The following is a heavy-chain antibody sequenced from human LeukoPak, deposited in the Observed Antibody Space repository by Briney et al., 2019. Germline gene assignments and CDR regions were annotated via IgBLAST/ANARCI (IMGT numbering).Heavy chain of an antibody. V-gene: IGHV4-34*01. CDR1: GGSFSGYY. CDR3: ARGPKTYYYGSGSPAPRGNWFDP. CDR2: INHSGST. J-gene: IGHJ5*02. Sequence: SETLSLTCAVYGGSFSGYYWSWIRQPPGKGLEWIGEINHSGSTNYNPSLKSRVTISVDTSKNQFSLKLSSVTAADTAVYYCARGPKTYYYGSGSPAPRGNWFDPWGQGTQVTVSS. D-gene: IGHD3-10*01.